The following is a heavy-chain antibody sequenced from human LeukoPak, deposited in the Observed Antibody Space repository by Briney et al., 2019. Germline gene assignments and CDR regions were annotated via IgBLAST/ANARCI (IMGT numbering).Heavy chain of an antibody. CDR3: AREGFWSGPNWFDP. Sequence: GGSLRLSCAASGFTFDDYAMHWVRQAPGKGLEWVANIKQDGSEKYYVDSVKGRFTISRDNAKNSLYLQMNSLRAEDTAVYYCAREGFWSGPNWFDPWGQGTLVTVSS. CDR1: GFTFDDYA. D-gene: IGHD3-3*01. V-gene: IGHV3-7*01. CDR2: IKQDGSEK. J-gene: IGHJ5*02.